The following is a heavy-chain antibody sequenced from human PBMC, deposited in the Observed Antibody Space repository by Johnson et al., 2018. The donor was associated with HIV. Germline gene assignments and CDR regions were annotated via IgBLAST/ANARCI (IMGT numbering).Heavy chain of an antibody. V-gene: IGHV3-15*01. J-gene: IGHJ3*02. Sequence: MQLVESGGVVVQPGGSLRLSCAASGFTFDDYTMHWVRQAPGKGLEWVGRLKSRTDGETADYAAPVKGRFTISRDDSKNTLYLQMNSLKTEDTAVYYCATDVPSAPYYNAFDIWGQGTMVTVSS. CDR2: LKSRTDGETA. CDR3: ATDVPSAPYYNAFDI. CDR1: GFTFDDYT. D-gene: IGHD1-26*01.